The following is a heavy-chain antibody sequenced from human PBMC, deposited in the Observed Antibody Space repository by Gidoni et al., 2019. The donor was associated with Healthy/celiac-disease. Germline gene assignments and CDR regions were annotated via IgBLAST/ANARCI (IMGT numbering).Heavy chain of an antibody. J-gene: IGHJ4*02. CDR3: AKDGYNFPDY. V-gene: IGHV1-69*09. CDR2: IIPILGIA. D-gene: IGHD5-12*01. CDR1: GGTFSSYA. Sequence: QVQLVQSGAEVKKPGSSVKVSCKASGGTFSSYAISWVRQAPGQGLEWMGRIIPILGIANYAHKFQGRVTITADKSTSTAYMELSSLRSEDTAVYYCAKDGYNFPDYWGQGTLVTVSS.